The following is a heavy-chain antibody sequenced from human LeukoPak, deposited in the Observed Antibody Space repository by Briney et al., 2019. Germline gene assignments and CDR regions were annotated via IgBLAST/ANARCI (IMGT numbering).Heavy chain of an antibody. V-gene: IGHV4-30-2*01. CDR2: IYHSGST. J-gene: IGHJ5*02. Sequence: PSETLSLTCAVSGGSISSGGYSWSWLRQPPGKGLEWIGYIYHSGSTYYNPSLKSRVTISVDRSKNQFSLKLSSVTAADTAVYYCARNPIYNWFDPWGQGTLVTVSS. CDR3: ARNPIYNWFDP. CDR1: GGSISSGGYS.